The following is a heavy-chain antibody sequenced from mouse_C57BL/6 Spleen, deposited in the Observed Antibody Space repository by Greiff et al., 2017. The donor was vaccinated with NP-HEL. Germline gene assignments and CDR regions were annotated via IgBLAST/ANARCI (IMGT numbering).Heavy chain of an antibody. CDR1: GYTFTNYW. Sequence: QVQLQQPGAELVMPGASVKLSCKASGYTFTNYWMHWVKQRPGQGLEWIGEIDPSDSYTNYNQKFKGKSTLTVDKSSSTAYMQLSSLTSEDSAVYYCARGGSNYWYFDVWGTGTTVTVSS. CDR2: IDPSDSYT. D-gene: IGHD2-5*01. V-gene: IGHV1-69*01. J-gene: IGHJ1*03. CDR3: ARGGSNYWYFDV.